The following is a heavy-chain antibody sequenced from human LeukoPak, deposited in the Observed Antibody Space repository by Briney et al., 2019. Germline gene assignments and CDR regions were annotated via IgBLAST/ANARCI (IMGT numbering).Heavy chain of an antibody. D-gene: IGHD3-9*01. J-gene: IGHJ5*01. V-gene: IGHV1-2*02. CDR2: INPNNGGT. CDR1: GYTFTGYY. Sequence: GASVKVSCKASGYTFTGYYMHWVRQAPGQGLEWMGWINPNNGGTDYAQKFQGRVTMTRDTSISTAYMELGRLRSDDTAVYFCARGEGRRYFDWFFSWGQGTLVTVSS. CDR3: ARGEGRRYFDWFFS.